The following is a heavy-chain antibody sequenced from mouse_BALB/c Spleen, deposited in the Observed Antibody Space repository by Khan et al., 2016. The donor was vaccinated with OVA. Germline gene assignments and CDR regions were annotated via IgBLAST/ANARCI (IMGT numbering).Heavy chain of an antibody. V-gene: IGHV2-9*02. CDR2: IWAGGST. Sequence: VQLQESGPGLVAPSQSLSITCTVSGFSLTNYGLHWLRQPPGKGLEWLGVIWAGGSTNYNSALVSRLSIRKDNSKGQVFLKMNSLQTDDTAMYYCAHLCVSVPYWCQGTLVTVSA. CDR3: AHLCVSVPY. CDR1: GFSLTNYG. J-gene: IGHJ3*01. D-gene: IGHD6-1*01.